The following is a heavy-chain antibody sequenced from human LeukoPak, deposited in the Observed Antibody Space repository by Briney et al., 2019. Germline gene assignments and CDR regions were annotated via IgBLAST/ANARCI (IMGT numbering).Heavy chain of an antibody. V-gene: IGHV3-23*01. CDR1: GFTFSSYA. CDR2: ISGSGGST. J-gene: IGHJ4*02. D-gene: IGHD3-10*01. Sequence: GGSLRLSCAASGFTFSSYAMSWVRQALGKGLEWVSAISGSGGSTYFADSVKGRFTISRDNSKNTLYLQMNSLRAEDTAVYYCAKGGATEWFEKSDPHDYWGQGTLVTVSS. CDR3: AKGGATEWFEKSDPHDY.